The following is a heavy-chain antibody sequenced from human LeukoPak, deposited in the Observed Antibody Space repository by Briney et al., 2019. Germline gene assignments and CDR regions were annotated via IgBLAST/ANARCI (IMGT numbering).Heavy chain of an antibody. CDR2: LYSDGST. CDR1: GFTVSRNY. Sequence: GGSLRLSCAASGFTVSRNYMSWVRQAPGKGLEWVSVLYSDGSTYHADSVKGRFTVSRDNSKNTLYLQMNSLRAEDTAVYYCAKVDNWKYGHHDYWGQGTLVTVSS. CDR3: AKVDNWKYGHHDY. D-gene: IGHD1-1*01. J-gene: IGHJ4*02. V-gene: IGHV3-53*01.